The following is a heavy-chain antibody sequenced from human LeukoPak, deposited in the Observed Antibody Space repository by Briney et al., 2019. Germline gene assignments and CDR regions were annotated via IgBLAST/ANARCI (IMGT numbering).Heavy chain of an antibody. CDR1: GFTFSSYW. Sequence: GGSLRLSCAASGFTFSSYWMHWVRQAPGKGLMWVSRINSDGSSTSYADSVKGRFTISRDNAKNTLYLQMNSLRAEDTAVFYCARVGQAGYVGYPLDYRGQGALVTVSS. J-gene: IGHJ4*02. V-gene: IGHV3-74*01. CDR3: ARVGQAGYVGYPLDY. D-gene: IGHD5-12*01. CDR2: INSDGSST.